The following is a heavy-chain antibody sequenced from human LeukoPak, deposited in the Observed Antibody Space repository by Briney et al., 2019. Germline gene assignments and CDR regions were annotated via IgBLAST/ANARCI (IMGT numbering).Heavy chain of an antibody. CDR3: ARGGIAAAGPTSSRSDY. Sequence: ASVKVSCKASGYTFTSYGISWVRQAPGQGLEWMGWISAYNGNTNYAQKLQGRVTMTTATSTSTAYMELRSLRSDDTAVYYCARGGIAAAGPTSSRSDYWGQGTLVTVSS. CDR2: ISAYNGNT. V-gene: IGHV1-18*01. CDR1: GYTFTSYG. J-gene: IGHJ4*02. D-gene: IGHD6-13*01.